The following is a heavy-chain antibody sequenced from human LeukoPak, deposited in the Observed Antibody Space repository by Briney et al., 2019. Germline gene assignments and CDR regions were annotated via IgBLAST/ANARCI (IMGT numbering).Heavy chain of an antibody. Sequence: PGGSLRLSCAASGFTFNNYAVNWVRQAPGKGQEWVSGISASAGSTKYADFVKGRFTISRDNSKNTLYLQMNSLRAEDTAVYYCAKQSNDFWDGYTAPPGFGMDVWGQGITVTVSS. CDR3: AKQSNDFWDGYTAPPGFGMDV. CDR2: ISASAGST. J-gene: IGHJ6*02. D-gene: IGHD3-3*01. V-gene: IGHV3-23*01. CDR1: GFTFNNYA.